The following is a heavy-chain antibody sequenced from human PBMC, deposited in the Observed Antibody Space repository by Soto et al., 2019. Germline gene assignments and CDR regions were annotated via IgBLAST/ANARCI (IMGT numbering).Heavy chain of an antibody. CDR3: ARDQGSSWIHYYFSGMDV. CDR2: ISAYNGNT. D-gene: IGHD6-13*01. J-gene: IGHJ6*02. V-gene: IGHV1-18*01. Sequence: ASVKVSCKASGYSFTSYGISWVRQAPAQGLEWMGWISAYNGNTNYAQNLKGRVTMTTDTSTSTAYLELSSLRSDDTAVYYCARDQGSSWIHYYFSGMDVWGQGTTVTVS. CDR1: GYSFTSYG.